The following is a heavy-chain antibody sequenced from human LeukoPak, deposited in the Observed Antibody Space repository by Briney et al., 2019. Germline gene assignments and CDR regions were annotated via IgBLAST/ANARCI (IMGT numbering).Heavy chain of an antibody. CDR2: IYYSGST. CDR1: GGSISSSSYY. Sequence: SETLSLTCTVSGGSISSSSYYWGWIRQPPGKGLEWIGSIYYSGSTYYNPSLKSRVTISVDTSKNQFSLKLSSVTAADTAVYYCARDPTGITMNYWGQGTLVTVSS. J-gene: IGHJ4*02. D-gene: IGHD3-22*01. V-gene: IGHV4-39*07. CDR3: ARDPTGITMNY.